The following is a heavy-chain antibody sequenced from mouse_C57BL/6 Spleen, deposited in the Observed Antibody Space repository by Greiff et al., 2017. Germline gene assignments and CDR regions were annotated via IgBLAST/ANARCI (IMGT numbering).Heavy chain of an antibody. V-gene: IGHV1-64*01. D-gene: IGHD1-1*02. CDR1: GYTFTSYW. J-gene: IGHJ4*01. CDR2: IHPNSGST. Sequence: VKLQESGAELVKPGASVKLSCKASGYTFTSYWMHWVKPRPGQGLEWIGMIHPNSGSTTYNEKFKSKATLTVDKSSSTAYMPLSSLTSEDSAVYYCARPLYGYYAMDYWGQGTSVTVSS. CDR3: ARPLYGYYAMDY.